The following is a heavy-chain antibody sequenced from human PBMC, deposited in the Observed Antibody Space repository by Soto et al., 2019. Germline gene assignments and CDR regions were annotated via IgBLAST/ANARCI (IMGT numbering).Heavy chain of an antibody. CDR2: ISGSGGST. Sequence: GSLRLSCAASGFTFSSYAMSWVRQAPGKGLEWVSAISGSGGSTYYADSVKGRFTISRDNSKNTLYLQMNSLRAEDTAVYYCAKDRHYDFWSGYTYYYYYGMDVWGQGTTVTVSS. CDR3: AKDRHYDFWSGYTYYYYYGMDV. D-gene: IGHD3-3*01. V-gene: IGHV3-23*01. J-gene: IGHJ6*02. CDR1: GFTFSSYA.